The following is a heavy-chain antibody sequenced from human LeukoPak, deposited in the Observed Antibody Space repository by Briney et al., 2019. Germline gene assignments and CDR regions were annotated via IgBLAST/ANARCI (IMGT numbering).Heavy chain of an antibody. Sequence: GGSLRLSCAASGFTFSSYAMSWVRQAPGKGLEWVSTISGSGGSTHYADSVKGRFTISRDNSKNMLYLQMNSLRAEDTAVYYCAKVVGATTRGYFDYWGQGTLVTVSS. D-gene: IGHD1-26*01. V-gene: IGHV3-23*01. CDR1: GFTFSSYA. CDR3: AKVVGATTRGYFDY. J-gene: IGHJ4*02. CDR2: ISGSGGST.